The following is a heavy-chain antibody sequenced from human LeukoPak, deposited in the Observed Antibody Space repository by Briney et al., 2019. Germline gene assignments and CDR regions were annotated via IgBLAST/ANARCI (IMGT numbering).Heavy chain of an antibody. V-gene: IGHV1-18*01. CDR1: GYTFTSYG. CDR3: ARDRRTVTTYYYYYMDV. J-gene: IGHJ6*03. CDR2: ISAYNGNT. Sequence: ASVKVSCKASGYTFTSYGIIWVRQAPGQGLEWMGWISAYNGNTNYAQKLQGRVTMTTDTSTSTAYMELRSLRSDDTAVYYCARDRRTVTTYYYYYMDVWGKGTTVTVSS. D-gene: IGHD4-11*01.